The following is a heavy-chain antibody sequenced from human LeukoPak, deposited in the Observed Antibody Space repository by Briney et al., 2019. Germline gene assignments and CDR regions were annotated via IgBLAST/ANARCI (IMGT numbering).Heavy chain of an antibody. CDR2: INPSGGST. V-gene: IGHV1-46*01. J-gene: IGHJ3*02. CDR1: GGTFSSYA. D-gene: IGHD3-22*01. CDR3: ARGEYYYDSSGYGPRSAAFDI. Sequence: ASVKVSCKASGGTFSSYAISWVRQAPGQGLEWMGIINPSGGSTSYAQKFQGRVTMTRDTSTSTVYMELSSLRSEDTAVYYCARGEYYYDSSGYGPRSAAFDIWGQGTMVTVSS.